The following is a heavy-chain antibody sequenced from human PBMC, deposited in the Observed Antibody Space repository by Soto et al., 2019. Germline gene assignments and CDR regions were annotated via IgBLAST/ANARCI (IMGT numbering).Heavy chain of an antibody. CDR3: ARISRGPAPTAAFDI. V-gene: IGHV1-18*01. CDR1: GYTFTKFG. CDR2: LSTYREDR. J-gene: IGHJ3*02. Sequence: QVQLVQSGAEVKKPGASVKVSCKASGYTFTKFGISWVRQAPGQGLEWLGWLSTYREDRNYAQRVQDTVSMTTDTSSSTAYMELRPLISADTAGYYCARISRGPAPTAAFDIWGQGTMVTVSS. D-gene: IGHD3-10*01.